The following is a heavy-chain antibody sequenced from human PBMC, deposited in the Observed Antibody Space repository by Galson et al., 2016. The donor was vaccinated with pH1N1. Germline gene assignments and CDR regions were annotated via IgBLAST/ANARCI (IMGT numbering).Heavy chain of an antibody. D-gene: IGHD5-24*01. CDR3: AKLDGYNWGYFQH. CDR1: GFTFDDYA. Sequence: SLRLSCAASGFTFDDYAMNWVRQAPGKGLEWVSGISWNSGSIGYADSVKGRFTISRDNAKNSLYLQMNSLKAEDTALYYCAKLDGYNWGYFQHWGQGTLVTVSS. V-gene: IGHV3-9*01. CDR2: ISWNSGSI. J-gene: IGHJ1*01.